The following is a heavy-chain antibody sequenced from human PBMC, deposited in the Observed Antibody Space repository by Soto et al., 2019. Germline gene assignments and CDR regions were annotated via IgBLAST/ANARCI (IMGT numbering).Heavy chain of an antibody. CDR1: GGTFSSYT. CDR2: IIPILGIA. J-gene: IGHJ4*02. Sequence: QVQLVQSGAEVKKPGSSVKVSCKASGGTFSSYTISWVRQAPGQGLEWMGRIIPILGIANYAQKFQGRVTITADKSTSTAYMELSSLRSEDTAVYYYAGAPSGSYYDYWGQGTLVTVSS. V-gene: IGHV1-69*02. CDR3: AGAPSGSYYDY. D-gene: IGHD1-26*01.